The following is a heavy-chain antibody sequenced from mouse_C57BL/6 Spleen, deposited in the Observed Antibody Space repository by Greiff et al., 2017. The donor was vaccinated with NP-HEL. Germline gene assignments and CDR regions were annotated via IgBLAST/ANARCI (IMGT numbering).Heavy chain of an antibody. J-gene: IGHJ4*01. V-gene: IGHV14-3*01. CDR1: GFNIKNTY. D-gene: IGHD2-3*01. CDR2: IDPANGNT. Sequence: EVQLVESVAELVRPGASVKLSCTASGFNIKNTYMHWVKQRPEQGLEWIGRIDPANGNTKYAPKFQGKATITADTSSNAAYLQLSSLTSEDTASYYCARGDGPHYYAMDYWGQGTSVTVSS. CDR3: ARGDGPHYYAMDY.